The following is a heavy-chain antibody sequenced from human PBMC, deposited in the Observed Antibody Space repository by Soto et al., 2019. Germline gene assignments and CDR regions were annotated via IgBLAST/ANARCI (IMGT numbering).Heavy chain of an antibody. D-gene: IGHD3-3*02. Sequence: QAQLVQSGAEMKKPGASVKVSCKAAGYTFSTYTMNWVRQAPGQSLEWMGWINAGSGNTKYSQNFQGRVSITRDTSASTVYMELTGLKSEDTAMYYCARDTETLGPRANDALDIWGQGTMVTVSS. V-gene: IGHV1-3*01. CDR1: GYTFSTYT. CDR3: ARDTETLGPRANDALDI. CDR2: INAGSGNT. J-gene: IGHJ3*02.